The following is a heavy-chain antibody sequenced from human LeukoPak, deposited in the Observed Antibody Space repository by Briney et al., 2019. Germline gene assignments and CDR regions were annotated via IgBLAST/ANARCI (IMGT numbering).Heavy chain of an antibody. D-gene: IGHD4-23*01. J-gene: IGHJ4*02. CDR2: IYYSGST. CDR3: AYGGNSRVLFY. CDR1: GGSISSNNYY. V-gene: IGHV4-39*02. Sequence: SETLSLTCIVSGGSISSNNYYWAWIRQPPGKGLEWSGSIYYSGSTYYNPSLKSRVTISVDTSKNHFSLKLSSVTAADTAVYYCAYGGNSRVLFYWGQGTLLTVSS.